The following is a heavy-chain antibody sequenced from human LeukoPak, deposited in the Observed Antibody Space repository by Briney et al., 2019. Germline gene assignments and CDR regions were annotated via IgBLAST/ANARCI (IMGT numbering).Heavy chain of an antibody. CDR2: TIPIFGAT. Sequence: AASVKVSCKASGGTFSGHAISWVRQAPGQGLEWMGGTIPIFGATNYTQRFQGRITITTDESTTTAYMELTSLRSEDTAVYFCAGGDPFNYYMDVWGQGTTVTVSS. CDR3: AGGDPFNYYMDV. J-gene: IGHJ6*03. CDR1: GGTFSGHA. D-gene: IGHD4-17*01. V-gene: IGHV1-69*05.